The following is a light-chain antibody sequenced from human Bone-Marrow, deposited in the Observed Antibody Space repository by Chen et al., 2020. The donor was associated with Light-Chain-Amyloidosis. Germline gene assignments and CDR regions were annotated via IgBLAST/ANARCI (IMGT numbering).Light chain of an antibody. CDR3: CTYAGSYTWV. V-gene: IGLV2-11*01. Sequence: QSSLTQTRSVSGYPGQSVAISCTGTSSDVGGYYYVSWYQQHPGKAPKFMIYDVSKRPSGVPDRFSGSKSGNTASLTISGLQAEDEADYYCCTYAGSYTWVFGGGTKLTVL. CDR1: SSDVGGYYY. CDR2: DVS. J-gene: IGLJ3*02.